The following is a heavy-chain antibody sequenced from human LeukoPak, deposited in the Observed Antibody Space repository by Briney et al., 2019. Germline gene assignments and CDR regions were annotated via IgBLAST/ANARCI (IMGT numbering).Heavy chain of an antibody. CDR3: AIAGSYYNRGAFDY. V-gene: IGHV4-34*01. CDR1: GGSFSGYY. D-gene: IGHD1-26*01. CDR2: INHSGST. Sequence: PSETLSLTCAVYGGSFSGYYWSWIRQPPGKGLEWIGGINHSGSTNYNPSLKSRVTISVDTSKNQFSLKLSSVTAADTAVYYCAIAGSYYNRGAFDYWGQGTLVTVSS. J-gene: IGHJ4*02.